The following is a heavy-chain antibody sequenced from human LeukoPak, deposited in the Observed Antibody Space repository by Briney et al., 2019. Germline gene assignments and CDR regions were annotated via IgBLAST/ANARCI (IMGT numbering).Heavy chain of an antibody. D-gene: IGHD5-12*01. CDR3: AKGKMVYSGYDPFDY. CDR1: GFTFSSYA. V-gene: IGHV3-23*01. Sequence: PGASLRLSCAASGFTFSSYAMSWVRQAPGKGLEWVSAISGSGGSTYYADSVKGRFTISRDHSKNTLYLQMNSLRAEDTAVYYCAKGKMVYSGYDPFDYWGQGTLVTVSS. CDR2: ISGSGGST. J-gene: IGHJ4*02.